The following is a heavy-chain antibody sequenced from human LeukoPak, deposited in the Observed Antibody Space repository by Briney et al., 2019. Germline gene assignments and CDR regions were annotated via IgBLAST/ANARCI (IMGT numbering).Heavy chain of an antibody. Sequence: ASVKVSCKASGGTFSSYAISWVRQAPGQGLEWMGGIIPIFGTANYAQKFQGRVTITTDESTSAAYMELSSLRSEDTAVYYCARCAAARDYYYYMDVWGKGTTVTVSS. CDR2: IIPIFGTA. J-gene: IGHJ6*03. D-gene: IGHD6-13*01. CDR3: ARCAAARDYYYYMDV. V-gene: IGHV1-69*05. CDR1: GGTFSSYA.